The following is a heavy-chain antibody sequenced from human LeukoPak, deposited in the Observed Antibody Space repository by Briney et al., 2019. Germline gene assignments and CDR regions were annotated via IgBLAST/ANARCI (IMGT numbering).Heavy chain of an antibody. Sequence: GASVKVSCKASGYTFTSYDINWVRQAPGQGLEWMAWINVYNGKTYYAQNFQGRVTVTTDTSTSTAYMELGNLRSDDTAVYYCARDQGYYYDSTGYVFDSWGQGTLVTVSS. CDR3: ARDQGYYYDSTGYVFDS. CDR1: GYTFTSYD. J-gene: IGHJ4*02. D-gene: IGHD3-22*01. CDR2: INVYNGKT. V-gene: IGHV1-18*01.